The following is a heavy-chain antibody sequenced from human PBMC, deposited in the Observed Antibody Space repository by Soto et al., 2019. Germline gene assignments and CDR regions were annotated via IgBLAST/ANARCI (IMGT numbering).Heavy chain of an antibody. Sequence: PSETLSLTCTVSGGSISSGRSYWTWIRQHPGKGLEWIGYISHSGSTYYNPSLKSRITISADTSKNQFSLKLSSVTAADTAVYYCARGNVVAIDYWGQGTLVTVSS. J-gene: IGHJ4*02. CDR3: ARGNVVAIDY. V-gene: IGHV4-31*03. D-gene: IGHD2-21*01. CDR2: ISHSGST. CDR1: GGSISSGRSY.